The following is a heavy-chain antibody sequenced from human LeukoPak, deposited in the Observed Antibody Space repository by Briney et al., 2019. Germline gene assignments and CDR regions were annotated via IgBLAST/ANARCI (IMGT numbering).Heavy chain of an antibody. V-gene: IGHV3-48*04. J-gene: IGHJ4*02. CDR2: ISSSGGNI. D-gene: IGHD3-22*01. CDR1: SFTFSSYN. CDR3: ARDRAEDDSSGYIHRDFDF. Sequence: GGSLRLSCAASSFTFSSYNMNWVRQTPGKGLEWISYISSSGGNIKYADSVQGRFTISRDNAKKSLYLQMNSLRAEDTAVYYCARDRAEDDSSGYIHRDFDFWGQGTLVIVSS.